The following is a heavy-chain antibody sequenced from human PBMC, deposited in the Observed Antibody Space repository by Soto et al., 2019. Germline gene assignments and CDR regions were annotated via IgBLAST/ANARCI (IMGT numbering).Heavy chain of an antibody. D-gene: IGHD1-1*01. CDR1: GFTFSSYA. Sequence: GGSLRLSCAASGFTFSSYAMSWVRQAPGKGLEWVSAISGSGGSTYYADSVKGRFTISRDNSKNTLYLQMNSLRAEDTAVYYCAPDWAGYRTFDPWGQGTLVTVSS. CDR3: APDWAGYRTFDP. V-gene: IGHV3-23*01. CDR2: ISGSGGST. J-gene: IGHJ5*02.